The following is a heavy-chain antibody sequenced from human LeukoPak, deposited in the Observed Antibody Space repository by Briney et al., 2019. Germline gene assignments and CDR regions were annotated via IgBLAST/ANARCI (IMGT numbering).Heavy chain of an antibody. CDR3: ARDPEGLGYYFDH. V-gene: IGHV4-4*07. CDR2: IHTSGST. D-gene: IGHD3-3*01. J-gene: IGHJ4*02. CDR1: GGSTSNYF. Sequence: SETLSLTCTVSGGSTSNYFCTWLRQSAGKGLEWIGRIHTSGSTNYNPSLKSRVSMSVDTSKNQFSLKLSSVTAADTAVYYCARDPEGLGYYFDHWGQGALVTVSS.